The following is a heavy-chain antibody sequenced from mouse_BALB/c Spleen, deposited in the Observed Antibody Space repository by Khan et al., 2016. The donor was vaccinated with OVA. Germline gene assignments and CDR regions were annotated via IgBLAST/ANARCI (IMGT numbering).Heavy chain of an antibody. CDR1: GYSITSGYA. J-gene: IGHJ2*01. Sequence: DVQLVESGPGLVKPSQSLSLTCTVTGYSITSGYAWNWIRQFPGNKLEWMGYISYSGGPSYNPSLKSRISITRDTSKNQFFLQLNSVTTEDTATYYCARGNYYGYYFDYWGQGTPLTVSS. V-gene: IGHV3-2*02. CDR2: ISYSGGP. D-gene: IGHD1-1*01. CDR3: ARGNYYGYYFDY.